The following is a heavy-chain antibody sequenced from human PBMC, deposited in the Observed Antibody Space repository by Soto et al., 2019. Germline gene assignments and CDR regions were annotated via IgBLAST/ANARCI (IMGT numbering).Heavy chain of an antibody. CDR1: GGSFSGYY. J-gene: IGHJ4*02. Sequence: QVQLQQWGAGLLKPSETLSLTCAVYGGSFSGYYWSWIRQPPGKGLEWIGEINHSGRTNSNPSLKSRVTISVDTSKNQFSLKLSSVTAADTAVYYCARGSQADYWGQGTLVTVSS. CDR3: ARGSQADY. CDR2: INHSGRT. V-gene: IGHV4-34*01.